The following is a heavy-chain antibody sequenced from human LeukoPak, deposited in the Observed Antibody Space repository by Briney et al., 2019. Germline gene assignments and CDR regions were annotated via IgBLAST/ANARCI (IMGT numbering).Heavy chain of an antibody. V-gene: IGHV1-8*01. J-gene: IGHJ4*02. CDR3: TRGSLSGSSRDY. CDR1: GYTFTGYD. CDR2: MNPYTGDT. D-gene: IGHD1-26*01. Sequence: ASVKVSCKASGYTFTGYDINWVRQAIGQGLEWQGWMNPYTGDTGYAQKFQGRVTMTRNTSIDTAYMELSGLRSEDTAVYYCTRGSLSGSSRDYWGQGTLVTVSS.